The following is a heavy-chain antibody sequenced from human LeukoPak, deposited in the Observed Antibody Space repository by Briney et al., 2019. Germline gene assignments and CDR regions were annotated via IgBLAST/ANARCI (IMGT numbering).Heavy chain of an antibody. Sequence: SQTLSLTCAISGDSVSINSAAWNWIRQSPSRGLEWLGRTYQKSKWYNDYAVSVKSRITINPDISKNQFSLQLNSVTPEDTAVYYCARSPSPYSSGWYFDYWGQGTLVTVSS. CDR2: TYQKSKWYN. J-gene: IGHJ4*02. D-gene: IGHD6-19*01. CDR3: ARSPSPYSSGWYFDY. CDR1: GDSVSINSAA. V-gene: IGHV6-1*01.